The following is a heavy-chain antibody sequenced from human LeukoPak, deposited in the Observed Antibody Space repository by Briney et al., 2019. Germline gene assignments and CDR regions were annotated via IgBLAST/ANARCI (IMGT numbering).Heavy chain of an antibody. CDR1: GASISTYY. V-gene: IGHV4-59*01. CDR3: ARVRGTFETD. D-gene: IGHD2/OR15-2a*01. J-gene: IGHJ1*01. Sequence: NPSETLSLTCTVSGASISTYYWSWIRQPPGKGLEWIGYLYYSGSTTYSPSLKSRVTMSVDTSKSQFSLKLNSVTAADTAIYYCARVRGTFETDWGQGTPVTVSS. CDR2: LYYSGST.